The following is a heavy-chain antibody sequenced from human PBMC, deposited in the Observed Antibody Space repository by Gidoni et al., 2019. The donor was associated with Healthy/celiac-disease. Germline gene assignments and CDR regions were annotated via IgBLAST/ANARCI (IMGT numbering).Heavy chain of an antibody. CDR3: AKDLGDSSGWPKDY. CDR1: GFTFSSYA. Sequence: EVQLLESGGGLVQPGGCLRLPCAASGFTFSSYAMSWVRQAPGKGLEWGSAISGSGGSTYYADSVKGRFTISRDKSKNTLYLQMNSLRAEDTAVYYCAKDLGDSSGWPKDYWGQGTLVTVSS. V-gene: IGHV3-23*01. D-gene: IGHD6-19*01. J-gene: IGHJ4*02. CDR2: ISGSGGST.